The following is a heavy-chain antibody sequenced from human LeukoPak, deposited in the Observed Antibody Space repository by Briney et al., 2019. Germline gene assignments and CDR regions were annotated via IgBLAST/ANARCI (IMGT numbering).Heavy chain of an antibody. D-gene: IGHD1-1*01. CDR1: GFPFSSYG. J-gene: IGHJ3*02. CDR2: IWYDGSNK. Sequence: SGGSLRLSCVASGFPFSSYGMHWVRQAPGKGLEWVAVIWYDGSNKYYADSVKGRFTISRDNSKNTLYLQMNSLRAEDTAVYYCARGRNWADAFDIWGQGTMVTVSS. V-gene: IGHV3-33*01. CDR3: ARGRNWADAFDI.